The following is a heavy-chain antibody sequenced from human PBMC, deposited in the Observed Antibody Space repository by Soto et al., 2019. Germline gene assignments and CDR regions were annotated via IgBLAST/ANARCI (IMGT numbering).Heavy chain of an antibody. J-gene: IGHJ4*02. CDR1: GFTIDDYA. Sequence: EVQLVESGGGLVQPGRSLRLSCAASGFTIDDYAMHWVRQVPGKGLEWVSGISSNSDTIDYADSAKGRFTISRDNAKNSLFLQMNTLRPEDTALYYCVKDMKWGGMTTIHYFDSWGQGTLVTVSS. CDR3: VKDMKWGGMTTIHYFDS. CDR2: ISSNSDTI. V-gene: IGHV3-9*01. D-gene: IGHD1-26*01.